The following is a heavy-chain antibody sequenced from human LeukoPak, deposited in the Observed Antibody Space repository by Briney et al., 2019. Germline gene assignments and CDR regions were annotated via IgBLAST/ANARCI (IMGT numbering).Heavy chain of an antibody. D-gene: IGHD2-15*01. CDR3: ARVGLDDCSGGSCYYYYYYYGMDV. V-gene: IGHV1-18*01. CDR2: ISAYNGNT. Sequence: GASVKVSCKASGYTFTSYGISWVRQAPGQGLEWMGWISAYNGNTNYAQKLQGRVTMTTDTSTSTAYMELRRLRSDDTAVYYCARVGLDDCSGGSCYYYYYYYGMDVWGQGTTVTVSS. J-gene: IGHJ6*02. CDR1: GYTFTSYG.